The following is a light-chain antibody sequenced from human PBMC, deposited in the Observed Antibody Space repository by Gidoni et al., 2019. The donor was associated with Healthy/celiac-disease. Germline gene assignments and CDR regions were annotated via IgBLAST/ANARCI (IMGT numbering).Light chain of an antibody. CDR1: QIVSSN. CDR3: QQYNNWPPA. V-gene: IGKV3-15*01. Sequence: EIVMTQSPATLSVSPGERATLSCRASQIVSSNLAWYQQKPGQAPRLLIHGASTRATGIPARFSGSGSGTEFTLTISSLQSEDFAVYYCQQYNNWPPAFGQGTKVEIK. CDR2: GAS. J-gene: IGKJ1*01.